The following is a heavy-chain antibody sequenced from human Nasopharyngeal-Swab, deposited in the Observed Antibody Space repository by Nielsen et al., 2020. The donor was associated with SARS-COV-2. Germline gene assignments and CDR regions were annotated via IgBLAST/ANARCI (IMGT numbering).Heavy chain of an antibody. J-gene: IGHJ4*02. CDR1: GFTSCSSR. Sequence: SLMISCAASGFTSCSSRMDWVRPAPGKGLEWVAVISYDGSNEYYGDSVKGRFTISRDNSKNTLYLQMNSLRVDDTAVYYCAKDVHGDYGGIDYWGQGILVTVSS. V-gene: IGHV3-30*18. D-gene: IGHD4-17*01. CDR2: ISYDGSNE. CDR3: AKDVHGDYGGIDY.